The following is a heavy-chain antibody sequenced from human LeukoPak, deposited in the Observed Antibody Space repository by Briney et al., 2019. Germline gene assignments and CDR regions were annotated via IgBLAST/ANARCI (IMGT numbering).Heavy chain of an antibody. CDR1: GYTFTGYY. D-gene: IGHD3-10*02. CDR2: INPNSGGT. Sequence: ASVKVSCKASGYTFTGYYMHWVRQAPGQGLEWMGRINPNSGGTNYAQKFQGRVTMTRDTSISTAYMELSRLRSDDTAVSYCARDMSPENSQIDYWGQGTLVTVSS. V-gene: IGHV1-2*06. J-gene: IGHJ4*02. CDR3: ARDMSPENSQIDY.